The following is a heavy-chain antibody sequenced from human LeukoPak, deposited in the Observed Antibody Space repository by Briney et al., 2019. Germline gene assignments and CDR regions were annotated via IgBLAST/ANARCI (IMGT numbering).Heavy chain of an antibody. Sequence: PGGSLTLSCAASGFTFSSYGMYWVRQAPGKGLECVAFITYDGSEMYYADSVKGRFTISRDNSRDTLYLQVNSLRGDDTAIYYCARNRGYTYDYDSFDPWGQGTLVTVSS. J-gene: IGHJ5*02. D-gene: IGHD5-18*01. CDR1: GFTFSSYG. CDR2: ITYDGSEM. V-gene: IGHV3-30*19. CDR3: ARNRGYTYDYDSFDP.